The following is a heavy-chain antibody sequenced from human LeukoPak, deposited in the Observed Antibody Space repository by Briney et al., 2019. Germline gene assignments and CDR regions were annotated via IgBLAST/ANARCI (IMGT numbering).Heavy chain of an antibody. CDR2: IWQEGSEK. V-gene: IGHV3-7*01. CDR3: ARDQNLISWGLDYFDY. D-gene: IGHD7-27*01. J-gene: IGHJ4*02. Sequence: PGGSLTLSCVASGFTFSSHWMSWVRQAPGKGREWVANIWQEGSEKYYVDSVKGRFTISRDNAKNSLFLQMNSLRVEDTALYYCARDQNLISWGLDYFDYWGQGTLVTVSS. CDR1: GFTFSSHW.